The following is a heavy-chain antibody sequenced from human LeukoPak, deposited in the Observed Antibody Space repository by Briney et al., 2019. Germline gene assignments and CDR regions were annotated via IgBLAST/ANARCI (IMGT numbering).Heavy chain of an antibody. D-gene: IGHD1-1*01. CDR1: GFTVSSSY. J-gene: IGHJ1*01. V-gene: IGHV3-66*01. Sequence: GGSLRLSCAASGFTVSSSYMSWVRQAPGRGLEWVSVIYGGGSTYYADSVKGRFTISRDNSKNTLYLQMNSLRADDTAVYYCATPDNWNDRYFQHWGQGTLVTVSS. CDR3: ATPDNWNDRYFQH. CDR2: IYGGGST.